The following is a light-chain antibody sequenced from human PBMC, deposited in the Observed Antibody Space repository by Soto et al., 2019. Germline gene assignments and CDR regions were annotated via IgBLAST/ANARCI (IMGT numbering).Light chain of an antibody. Sequence: EIVLMQSPGTLSLSPGERATLSCRASQSVSSSYLAWYQQKPGQAPRLLIYGASSRSTGIPDRFSGSGSGTDFTLTISRLVPEDFAVYYCQQYGSSPQTFGQGTKVEIK. CDR3: QQYGSSPQT. V-gene: IGKV3-20*01. CDR1: QSVSSSY. J-gene: IGKJ1*01. CDR2: GAS.